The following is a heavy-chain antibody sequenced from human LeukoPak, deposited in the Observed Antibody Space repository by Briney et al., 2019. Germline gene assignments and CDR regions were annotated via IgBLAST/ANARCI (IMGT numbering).Heavy chain of an antibody. CDR2: IIPSFGTA. CDR1: GCTFSSYA. V-gene: IGHV1-69*05. J-gene: IGHJ4*02. Sequence: SVKVSCKASGCTFSSYAISWVRQAPGQGLEWMGRIIPSFGTANYAQKFQGRVTITTDESTSTAYMELSSLRSEDTAAYYCARHRFPYGDSFNWGQGTLVTVSS. CDR3: ARHRFPYGDSFN. D-gene: IGHD4-17*01.